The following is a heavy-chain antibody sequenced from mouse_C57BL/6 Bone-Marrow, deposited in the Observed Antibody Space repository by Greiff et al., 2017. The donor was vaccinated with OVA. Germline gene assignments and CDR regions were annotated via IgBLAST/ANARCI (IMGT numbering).Heavy chain of an antibody. J-gene: IGHJ4*01. V-gene: IGHV1-18*01. CDR3: ARRRWLLQAMDY. D-gene: IGHD2-3*01. Sequence: VQLQQSGPELVKPGASVKIPCKASGYTFTDYNMDWVKQSHGKSLEWIGDINPNNGGTSNNQKVKGKGTLTVEKYSRTAYMELGSLTSEDTADSCCARRRWLLQAMDYWGQGTTVTVSS. CDR2: INPNNGGT. CDR1: GYTFTDYN.